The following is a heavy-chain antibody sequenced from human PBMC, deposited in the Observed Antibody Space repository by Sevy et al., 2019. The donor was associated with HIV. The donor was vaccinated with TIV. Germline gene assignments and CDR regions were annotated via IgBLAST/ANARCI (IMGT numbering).Heavy chain of an antibody. CDR3: ARDSGTYHAFYL. J-gene: IGHJ3*01. CDR2: IGSDGETT. CDR1: GFPFSSYS. V-gene: IGHV3-64*01. D-gene: IGHD1-26*01. Sequence: GGSLRLSCAASGFPFSSYSFYWVRQAPGKGLEYVSAIGSDGETTLYASSVKGRFTISRVNSKNTVFLQMGRLRSEDMGVYYCARDSGTYHAFYLWGRGTMVTVSS.